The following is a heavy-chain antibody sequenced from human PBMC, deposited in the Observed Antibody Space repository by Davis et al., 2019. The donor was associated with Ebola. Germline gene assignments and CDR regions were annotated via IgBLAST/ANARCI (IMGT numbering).Heavy chain of an antibody. CDR3: ARVSSSYYYDSSGYYTAHYFDY. J-gene: IGHJ4*02. CDR2: IIPILGIA. CDR1: GGTFSSYA. Sequence: SVKVSCKASGGTFSSYAISWVRQAPGQGLEWMGRIIPILGIANYAQKFQGRVTMTRNTSISTAYMELSSLRSEDTAVYYCARVSSSYYYDSSGYYTAHYFDYWGQGTLVTVSS. V-gene: IGHV1-69*04. D-gene: IGHD3-22*01.